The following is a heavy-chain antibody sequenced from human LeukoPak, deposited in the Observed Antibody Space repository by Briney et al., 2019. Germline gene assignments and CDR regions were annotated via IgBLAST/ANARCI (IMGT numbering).Heavy chain of an antibody. CDR3: SRGYDNEKSAY. J-gene: IGHJ4*02. V-gene: IGHV4-34*01. CDR1: GGSISSYY. Sequence: PSETLSLTCTVSGGSISSYYWSWIRQPPGKGLEWIGEIHPSGITNYNPSLKSRVSISIDTSKNQFSLSLTSVTAADTAVYYCSRGYDNEKSAYWGQGTLVTVSS. CDR2: IHPSGIT. D-gene: IGHD3-22*01.